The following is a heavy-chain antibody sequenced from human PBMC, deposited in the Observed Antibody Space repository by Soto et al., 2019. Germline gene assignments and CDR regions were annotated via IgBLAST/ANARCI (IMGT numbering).Heavy chain of an antibody. Sequence: PSETLSLTCTVSGGSISSGGYYWSWIRQHPGEGLEWIGYIYYSGSTYYNPSLKSRVTISVDTSKNQFSLKLSSVTAADTAVYYCAREIVKAPNNWFDPWGQGTLVTVSS. D-gene: IGHD1-26*01. CDR2: IYYSGST. V-gene: IGHV4-31*03. CDR1: GGSISSGGYY. J-gene: IGHJ5*02. CDR3: AREIVKAPNNWFDP.